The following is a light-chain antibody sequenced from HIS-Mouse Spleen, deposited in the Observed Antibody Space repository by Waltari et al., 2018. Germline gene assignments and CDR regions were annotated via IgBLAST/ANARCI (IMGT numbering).Light chain of an antibody. J-gene: IGLJ3*02. V-gene: IGLV2-23*01. CDR2: EGS. Sequence: QSALTQPASVSGSPGQSITISCTGTSSDVGSYNLVSWYQQHPGKAPKLMIYEGSKRPSGVSNRLPGSKSGNTDSLTISGLQAEDEADYYCCSYAGSSTWVFGGGTKLTVL. CDR3: CSYAGSSTWV. CDR1: SSDVGSYNL.